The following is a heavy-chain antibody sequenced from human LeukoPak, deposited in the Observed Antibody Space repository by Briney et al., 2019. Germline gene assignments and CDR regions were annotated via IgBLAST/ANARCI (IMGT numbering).Heavy chain of an antibody. CDR3: ANRYNWNDFQSNAFDI. J-gene: IGHJ3*02. Sequence: ASVKVSCKASGYTLTGYYFHWVRQAPGQGLEWMGWINPNSGGTNYAQKFQGRVTMTRDTSISAAYMELSRLRSDDTAVYYCANRYNWNDFQSNAFDIWGRGTMLTVSS. CDR2: INPNSGGT. CDR1: GYTLTGYY. D-gene: IGHD1-20*01. V-gene: IGHV1-2*02.